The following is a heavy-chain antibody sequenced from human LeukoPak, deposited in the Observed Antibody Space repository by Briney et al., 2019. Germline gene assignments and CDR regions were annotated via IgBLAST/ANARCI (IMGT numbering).Heavy chain of an antibody. CDR2: IKQDGSGK. J-gene: IGHJ4*02. D-gene: IGHD2-2*01. Sequence: GGSLRLSCAASGFTFSTYYMSWVRQAPGTGLEWVANIKQDGSGKYYVDSVKGRFTISRDNAKNSLYLQMNSLRAEDTALYYCAKDAPSTAFDYWGQGTLVTVSS. CDR3: AKDAPSTAFDY. CDR1: GFTFSTYY. V-gene: IGHV3-7*01.